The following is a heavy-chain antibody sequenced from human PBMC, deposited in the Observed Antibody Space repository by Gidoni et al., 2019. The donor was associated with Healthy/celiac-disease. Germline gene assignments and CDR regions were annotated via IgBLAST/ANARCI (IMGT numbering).Heavy chain of an antibody. Sequence: QVQLQESGPGLVKPSQTLSLSCSVPRGPISSADFYWSWIRKPPGKGLEWIGYIYYSGSTDYSPSLKSRVTISVDTSKNQFSLKLSSVTAADTAVYYCARDGRWGYGSTPTALIDYWGQGTLVTVSS. CDR3: ARDGRWGYGSTPTALIDY. CDR2: IYYSGST. V-gene: IGHV4-30-4*01. D-gene: IGHD3-10*01. CDR1: RGPISSADFY. J-gene: IGHJ4*02.